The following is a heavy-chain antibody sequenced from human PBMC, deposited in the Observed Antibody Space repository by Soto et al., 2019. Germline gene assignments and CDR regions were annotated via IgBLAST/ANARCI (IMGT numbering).Heavy chain of an antibody. V-gene: IGHV4-4*07. CDR3: ARALTSAAGLYFDY. J-gene: IGHJ4*02. CDR2: IHASEGT. D-gene: IGHD6-25*01. Sequence: QVQLQESGPGLVKPSETLSLTCTVSGCPINNYYWSWIRQPAGKGLEWIGRIHASEGTKYNPSLKGRVTLSVDTSNNHLSLSLSSLTAADTAVYYCARALTSAAGLYFDYWGQGTLVTVSS. CDR1: GCPINNYY.